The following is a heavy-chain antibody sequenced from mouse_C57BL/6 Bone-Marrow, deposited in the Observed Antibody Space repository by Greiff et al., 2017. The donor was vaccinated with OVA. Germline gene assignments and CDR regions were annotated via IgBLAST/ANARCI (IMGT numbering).Heavy chain of an antibody. D-gene: IGHD2-12*01. CDR2: ISDGGSYT. J-gene: IGHJ3*01. V-gene: IGHV5-4*03. Sequence: EVKLEESGGGLVKPGGSLKLSCAASGFTFSSYAMSWVRQTPEKRLEWVATISDGGSYTNYPDNVQGRFTISRDNATNNLYLQMSLLKSEDSAMYYCARVTAPFTSFAYWGTGTLVTVSA. CDR3: ARVTAPFTSFAY. CDR1: GFTFSSYA.